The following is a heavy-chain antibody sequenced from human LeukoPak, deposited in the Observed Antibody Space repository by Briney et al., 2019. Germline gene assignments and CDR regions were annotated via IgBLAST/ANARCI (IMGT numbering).Heavy chain of an antibody. J-gene: IGHJ6*02. CDR3: AGVIVGAIPDHDYYYYYGMDV. D-gene: IGHD1-26*01. CDR2: INHSGST. V-gene: IGHV4-34*01. CDR1: GGSISSYY. Sequence: SETLSLTCTVSGGSISSYYWSWIRQPPGKGLEWIGEINHSGSTNYNPSLKSRVTISVDTSKNQFSLKLSSVTAADTAVYYCAGVIVGAIPDHDYYYYYGMDVWGQGTTVTVSS.